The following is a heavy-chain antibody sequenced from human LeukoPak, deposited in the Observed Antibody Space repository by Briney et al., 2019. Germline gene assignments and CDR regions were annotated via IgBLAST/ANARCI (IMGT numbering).Heavy chain of an antibody. CDR2: ISYDGSNK. V-gene: IGHV3-30*03. CDR1: GFTFSSYG. Sequence: RPGGSLRLSCAASGFTFSSYGMHWVRQAPGKGLEWVAVISYDGSNKYYADSVKGRFTISRDNSKNTLYLQMNSLRAEDTAVYYCARDLDSSGWYEYAYWGQGTLVTVSS. D-gene: IGHD6-19*01. CDR3: ARDLDSSGWYEYAY. J-gene: IGHJ4*02.